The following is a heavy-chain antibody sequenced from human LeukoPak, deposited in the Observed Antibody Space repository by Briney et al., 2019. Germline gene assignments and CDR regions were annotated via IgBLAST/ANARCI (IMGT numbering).Heavy chain of an antibody. D-gene: IGHD1-26*01. Sequence: SDTLSLTCAVYGGSFSDYCWSSIRQSPGMGLEWIGETNHRGSTNYNPSLKSRVTISVDTSKNHFSLKLWYVTAADTAIYYCATSGTYYALEVYWGQGTLVTVSS. CDR2: TNHRGST. V-gene: IGHV4-34*01. J-gene: IGHJ4*02. CDR1: GGSFSDYC. CDR3: ATSGTYYALEVY.